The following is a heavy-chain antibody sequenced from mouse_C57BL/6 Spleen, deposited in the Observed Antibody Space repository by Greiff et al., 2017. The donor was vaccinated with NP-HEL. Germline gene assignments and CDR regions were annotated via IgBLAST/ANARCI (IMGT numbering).Heavy chain of an antibody. CDR3: ATGPWFAY. V-gene: IGHV1-47*01. J-gene: IGHJ3*01. CDR1: GYTFTTHP. CDR2: FHPYNDDT. D-gene: IGHD4-1*01. Sequence: QVQLQQSGAELVKSGASVKMSCKASGYTFTTHPIEGRKQNHGKSLEWIGNFHPYNDDTKYNEKFKGKSTLTIEKYCSTVYLEISLLTSDDTAVYYCATGPWFAYWGEGTLVSVSA.